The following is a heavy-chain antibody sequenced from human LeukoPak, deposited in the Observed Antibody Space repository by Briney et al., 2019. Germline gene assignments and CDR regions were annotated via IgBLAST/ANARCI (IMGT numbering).Heavy chain of an antibody. Sequence: GGSLRLSCAASGFSLGDHFMTWIRQAPGKGLEWVAYISSSSTYIKYADSVKGRVTISRDNAKNSLYLQMNSLRAEDTAEYYCAREEGYSFDYWGQGTLVTVSS. J-gene: IGHJ4*02. D-gene: IGHD6-13*01. CDR1: GFSLGDHF. CDR2: ISSSSTYI. CDR3: AREEGYSFDY. V-gene: IGHV3-11*06.